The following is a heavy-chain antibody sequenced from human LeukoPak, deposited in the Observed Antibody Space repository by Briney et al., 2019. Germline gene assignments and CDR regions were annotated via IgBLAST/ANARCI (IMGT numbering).Heavy chain of an antibody. CDR3: ARDSGGDYGWFDP. V-gene: IGHV4-61*02. Sequence: PSQTLSLTCTVSGGSISSGSYYWSWIRQPAGKGLEWIGRIYTSGSTNYNPSLKSRVTISVDTSKNQFSLKLSSVTAADTAVYYCARDSGGDYGWFDPWGQGNLVTVSS. CDR2: IYTSGST. D-gene: IGHD4-17*01. J-gene: IGHJ5*02. CDR1: GGSISSGSYY.